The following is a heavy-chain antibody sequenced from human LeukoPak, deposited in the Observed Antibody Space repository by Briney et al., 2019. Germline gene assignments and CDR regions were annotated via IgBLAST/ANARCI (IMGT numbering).Heavy chain of an antibody. J-gene: IGHJ5*02. D-gene: IGHD6-25*01. CDR3: ARQSTIAAARIDP. V-gene: IGHV4-39*01. Sequence: SETLSLTCTVTGGSISDSNYYWGWIRQPPGRGLEWIANIYYSGSAYYSPSLKSRVTVSIDTSKNQFSLKLNSVTAADTAVYYCARQSTIAAARIDPWGQGTLVTVSS. CDR1: GGSISDSNYY. CDR2: IYYSGSA.